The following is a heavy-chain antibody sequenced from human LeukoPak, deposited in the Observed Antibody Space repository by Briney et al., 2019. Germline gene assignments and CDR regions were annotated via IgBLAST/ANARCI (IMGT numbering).Heavy chain of an antibody. Sequence: PGGSLRLSCAASGFTFSSYAMHWVRQAPGKGLEFVSAISSNGGSTYFANSVKGRFTISRDNSKSTLLLQMGSLRAEDMAVYYCARVRGAYYFDYWGQGTLVTVSS. V-gene: IGHV3-64*01. CDR3: ARVRGAYYFDY. J-gene: IGHJ4*02. CDR1: GFTFSSYA. D-gene: IGHD3-16*01. CDR2: ISSNGGST.